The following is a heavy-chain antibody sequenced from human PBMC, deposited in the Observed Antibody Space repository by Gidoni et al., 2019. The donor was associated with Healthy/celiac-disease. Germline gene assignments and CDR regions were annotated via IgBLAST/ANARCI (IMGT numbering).Heavy chain of an antibody. D-gene: IGHD5-12*01. J-gene: IGHJ4*02. V-gene: IGHV3-30*18. CDR2: ISYDGSNK. CDR1: GFPFSSYG. Sequence: QVPPVASVGGVVHPRRSLRLPCPSPGFPFSSYGRHWFRQAPGKGLEWVAVISYDGSNKYYADSVKGRFTISRDNSKNTLYLQMNSLRAEDTAVYYCAKARDGYNYGPDYWGQGTLVTVSS. CDR3: AKARDGYNYGPDY.